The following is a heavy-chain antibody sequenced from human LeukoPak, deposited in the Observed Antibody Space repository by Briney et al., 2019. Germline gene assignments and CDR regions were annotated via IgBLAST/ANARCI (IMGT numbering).Heavy chain of an antibody. CDR3: AKAAAAPGFDF. Sequence: GGSLRLSCAASGFTSGSYALNWVRQAPGKGLEWVATVSGSGDRMYHADSVKGRFTISRDNSKNTIYLQMNSLRAEDTALYYCAKAAAAPGFDFWGQGTLVTVSS. CDR1: GFTSGSYA. D-gene: IGHD6-13*01. V-gene: IGHV3-23*01. J-gene: IGHJ4*02. CDR2: VSGSGDRM.